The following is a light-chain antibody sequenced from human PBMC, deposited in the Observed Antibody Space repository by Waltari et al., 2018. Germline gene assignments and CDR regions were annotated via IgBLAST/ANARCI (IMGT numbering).Light chain of an antibody. J-gene: IGKJ1*01. V-gene: IGKV3D-20*01. CDR2: DVY. CDR3: QQYLSSPWT. Sequence: EIVLTQSPATLSLSPGERATLSCRASQTVRSNYLAWYQQKSGLAPRLLIYDVYNRATGIPDRFSGSGSGTDFTLTITRLEPEDFAVYFCQQYLSSPWTFGLGTKVEIK. CDR1: QTVRSNY.